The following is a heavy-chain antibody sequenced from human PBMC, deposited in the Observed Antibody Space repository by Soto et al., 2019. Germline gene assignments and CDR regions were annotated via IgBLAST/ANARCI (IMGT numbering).Heavy chain of an antibody. CDR2: ISSSSISI. CDR1: GFSSRSYE. V-gene: IGHV3-48*03. D-gene: IGHD3-22*01. J-gene: IGHJ4*02. CDR3: ARDGLI. Sequence: SLRLSCADSGFSSRSYEMNWVRQAPGKGLEWVAYISSSSISIEYADSVKGRFTISRDNAESSLYLQMNSLRVEDTAVYYCARDGLIRGQGTLVTVSS.